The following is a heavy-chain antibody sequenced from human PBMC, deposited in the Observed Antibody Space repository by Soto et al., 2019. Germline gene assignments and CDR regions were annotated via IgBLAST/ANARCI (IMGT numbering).Heavy chain of an antibody. Sequence: PSETLSLTCTVSGVSISSGDFYWSWIRQPPGKGLEWIGYIYHTGSSQYHPSLRGRVAFSMDTSKNQFSLELRSVTAADTAMYYCARDALDTTVGYYFDYWGQGSMVTVSS. CDR3: ARDALDTTVGYYFDY. CDR2: IYHTGSS. J-gene: IGHJ4*02. V-gene: IGHV4-30-4*01. D-gene: IGHD4-17*01. CDR1: GVSISSGDFY.